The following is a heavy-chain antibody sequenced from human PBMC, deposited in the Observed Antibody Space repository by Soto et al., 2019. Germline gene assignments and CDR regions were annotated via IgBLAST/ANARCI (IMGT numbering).Heavy chain of an antibody. CDR2: IKSKTDGGTT. CDR1: GFTFSNAW. CDR3: TTTLVVVPDYYYGMDV. J-gene: IGHJ6*02. D-gene: IGHD2-15*01. Sequence: GGSLRLSCAASGFTFSNAWMNWVRQAPGKGLEWVGRIKSKTDGGTTDYAAPVKGRSTISRDDSKNTLYLQMNSLKTEDTAVYYCTTTLVVVPDYYYGMDVWSQGTTVTVSS. V-gene: IGHV3-15*07.